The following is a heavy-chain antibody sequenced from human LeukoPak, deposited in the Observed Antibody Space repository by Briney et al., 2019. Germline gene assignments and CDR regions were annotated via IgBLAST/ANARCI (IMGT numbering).Heavy chain of an antibody. CDR2: INQDGSEK. CDR1: GFTFSSYW. CDR3: ARASDSSGWYGKLYFDY. J-gene: IGHJ4*02. Sequence: GGSLRLSCAASGFTFSSYWMSWVRQAPGKGLEWVANINQDGSEKYYVDSVKGRFTISRDNAKNSLYLQMNSLRAEDTAVCYCARASDSSGWYGKLYFDYWGQGTLVTVSS. V-gene: IGHV3-7*03. D-gene: IGHD6-19*01.